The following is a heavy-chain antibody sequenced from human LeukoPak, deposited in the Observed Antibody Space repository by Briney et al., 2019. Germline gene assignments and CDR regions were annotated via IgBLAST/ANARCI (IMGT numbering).Heavy chain of an antibody. V-gene: IGHV3-21*01. Sequence: SGGSLRLSCAASGFTFSSYSMNWVRQAPGKGLEWVSSISSSSSYIYYADSVKGRFTISRDNAKNSLYLQMNSLRAEDTAVYYCARDYYDSSGYYYHDAFDIWGQGTMVTVSS. J-gene: IGHJ3*02. CDR1: GFTFSSYS. D-gene: IGHD3-22*01. CDR3: ARDYYDSSGYYYHDAFDI. CDR2: ISSSSSYI.